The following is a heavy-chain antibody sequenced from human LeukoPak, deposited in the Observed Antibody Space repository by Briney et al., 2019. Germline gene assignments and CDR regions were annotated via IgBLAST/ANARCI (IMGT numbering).Heavy chain of an antibody. D-gene: IGHD2-15*01. CDR1: GGSISSRSYY. CDR3: ARLVVAASPFYYYGIDV. J-gene: IGHJ6*02. V-gene: IGHV4-61*01. Sequence: SETLSLTCTVSGGSISSRSYYWSWIRQPPGKGLEWIGYIYYNANTNSNPSLKSRVTISLDTSKNQFSLRLSSVTAADTAVYYCARLVVAASPFYYYGIDVWGQGTTVTVSS. CDR2: IYYNANT.